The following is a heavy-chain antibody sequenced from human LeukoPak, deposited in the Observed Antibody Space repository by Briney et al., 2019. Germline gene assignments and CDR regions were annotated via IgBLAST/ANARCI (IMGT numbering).Heavy chain of an antibody. V-gene: IGHV3-15*01. CDR2: IKTKTDGEST. J-gene: IGHJ4*02. Sequence: GGSLRLPCAVSGFTFKNAWMNWVRQAPGKGLEWVGRIKTKTDGESTDYAAPVNDRFTISRDDSKDTLFLHMSNLKTEDTAVYYCTTDSLFGDDYNPDPFDYWGQGTLVAVSS. CDR3: TTDSLFGDDYNPDPFDY. D-gene: IGHD5-24*01. CDR1: GFTFKNAW.